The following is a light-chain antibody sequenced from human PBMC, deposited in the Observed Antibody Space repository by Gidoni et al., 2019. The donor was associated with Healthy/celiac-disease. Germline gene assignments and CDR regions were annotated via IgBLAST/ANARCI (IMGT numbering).Light chain of an antibody. Sequence: DIQMTQSPSSLSASVGDRVTITCRASQSISSYLNWYQQKPGKDPKLLIYAASSLQSGVPARFSGSGSGTDFTLTISSLQPEDFATYYCQQSYSTPQGTFGQGTKVEIK. CDR3: QQSYSTPQGT. CDR2: AAS. J-gene: IGKJ1*01. CDR1: QSISSY. V-gene: IGKV1-39*01.